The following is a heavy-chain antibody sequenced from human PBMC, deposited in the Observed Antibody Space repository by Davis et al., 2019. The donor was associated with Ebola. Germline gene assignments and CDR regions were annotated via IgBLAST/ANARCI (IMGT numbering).Heavy chain of an antibody. CDR1: GFTFSRHW. Sequence: GESLKISCAASGFTFSRHWMHWVRQVSGKGLVWVSRLNGDASNKAYADSVKGRFTISRDNSKNTLILQMNSLRAEDTATYYCAREGYNYASSGYSAWGQGMLVTVSS. V-gene: IGHV3-74*01. D-gene: IGHD3-22*01. CDR2: LNGDASNK. J-gene: IGHJ5*02. CDR3: AREGYNYASSGYSA.